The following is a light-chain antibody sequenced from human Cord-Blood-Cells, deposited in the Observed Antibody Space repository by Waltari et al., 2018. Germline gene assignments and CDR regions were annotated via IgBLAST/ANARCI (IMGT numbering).Light chain of an antibody. V-gene: IGKV1-5*01. CDR3: QQYNSYWT. CDR1: QSISSW. J-gene: IGKJ1*01. CDR2: DAS. Sequence: DIQMTQSPSTLSASVGDRVTITCRASQSISSWLAWYQQKPGKAPKLLIYDASSLESGVPSRCSGIGSGTEFTLTISSLQPDDFATYYCQQYNSYWTFGQGTKVEIK.